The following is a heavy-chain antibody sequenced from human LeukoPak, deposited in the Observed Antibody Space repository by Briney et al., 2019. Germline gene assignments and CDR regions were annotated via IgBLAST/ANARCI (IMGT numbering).Heavy chain of an antibody. Sequence: ASVKVSCKASGYTFTSYYMHWVRQAPGQGLEWMGIINPSGGSTSYAQKFQGRVTMTRDTSTSTVYMELSSLRSEDTAVYYCAREARIRSRIVVVPAAEYWGQGTLVTVSS. V-gene: IGHV1-46*01. D-gene: IGHD2-2*01. J-gene: IGHJ4*02. CDR2: INPSGGST. CDR3: AREARIRSRIVVVPAAEY. CDR1: GYTFTSYY.